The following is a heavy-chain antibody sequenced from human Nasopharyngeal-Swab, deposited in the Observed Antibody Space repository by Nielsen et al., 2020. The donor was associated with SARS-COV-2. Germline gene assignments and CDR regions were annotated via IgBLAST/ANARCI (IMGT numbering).Heavy chain of an antibody. CDR1: GFIFSDYY. CDR3: ARDSYTNGLVKTF. CDR2: ISTSGTTI. D-gene: IGHD4-11*01. Sequence: GGSLRLSCAASGFIFSDYYMSWVRQAPGKGLEWVSYISTSGTTIYYAGSVKGRFTISRDNAKNSLYLQMNSLRAEDTAVYYCARDSYTNGLVKTFWGQGTLVTVSS. J-gene: IGHJ4*02. V-gene: IGHV3-11*04.